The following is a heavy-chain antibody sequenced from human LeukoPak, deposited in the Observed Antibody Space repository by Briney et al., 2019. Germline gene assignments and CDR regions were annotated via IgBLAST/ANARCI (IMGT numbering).Heavy chain of an antibody. Sequence: ASVKVSCKASGYTFTSYYMHWVRQAPGQGLEWMGIINPSGGSTSYAQKFQGGVTMTRDTSTSTVYMELSSLRSEDTAVYYCARRHYDILTGYYLGWFDPWGQGTLVTVSS. CDR3: ARRHYDILTGYYLGWFDP. V-gene: IGHV1-46*01. D-gene: IGHD3-9*01. J-gene: IGHJ5*02. CDR1: GYTFTSYY. CDR2: INPSGGST.